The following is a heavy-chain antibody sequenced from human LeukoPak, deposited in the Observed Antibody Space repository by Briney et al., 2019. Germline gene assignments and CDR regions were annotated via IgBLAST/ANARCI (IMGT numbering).Heavy chain of an antibody. V-gene: IGHV3-74*01. Sequence: PGGSLRLSCAASGFTFSNHWMHWVPQAPGKGLVWVSRIGNDGWSTIYADSVKGRFTISRDNAKNTLYLQMNSLRAEDTAVYYCARDLSGSYSIDYWGQGTLVTVSA. CDR1: GFTFSNHW. CDR3: ARDLSGSYSIDY. J-gene: IGHJ4*02. CDR2: IGNDGWST. D-gene: IGHD1-26*01.